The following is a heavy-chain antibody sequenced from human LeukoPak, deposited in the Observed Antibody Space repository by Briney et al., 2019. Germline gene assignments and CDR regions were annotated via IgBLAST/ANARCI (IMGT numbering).Heavy chain of an antibody. CDR1: GYTFTSYG. CDR2: ISAYNGNT. Sequence: ASVKVSCTASGYTFTSYGISWVRQAPGQGLEWMGWISAYNGNTNYAQRFQGRVTMTTDTSTSTAYMELRSLRSDDTAVYYCARDLRDCSGTGCLYYFDYWGQGTLVTVSS. CDR3: ARDLRDCSGTGCLYYFDY. D-gene: IGHD2-8*02. J-gene: IGHJ4*02. V-gene: IGHV1-18*01.